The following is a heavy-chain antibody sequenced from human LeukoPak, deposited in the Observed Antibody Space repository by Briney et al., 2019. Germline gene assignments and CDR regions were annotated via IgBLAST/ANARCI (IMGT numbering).Heavy chain of an antibody. J-gene: IGHJ6*02. CDR2: IYYSGST. D-gene: IGHD3-22*01. CDR1: GGSISSYY. Sequence: SETLSLTCTVSGGSISSYYWSWIRQPPGKGPEWIGYIYYSGSTNYNPSLKSRVTISVDTSKNQFSLKLSSVTAADTAVYYCARQAYYYDSSGYYYYYYGMDVWGQGTTVTVSS. V-gene: IGHV4-59*08. CDR3: ARQAYYYDSSGYYYYYYGMDV.